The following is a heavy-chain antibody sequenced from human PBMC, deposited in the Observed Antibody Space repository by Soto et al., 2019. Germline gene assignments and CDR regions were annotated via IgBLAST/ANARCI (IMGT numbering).Heavy chain of an antibody. CDR1: GGSISSGGYY. D-gene: IGHD3-10*01. Sequence: SETLSLTCTVSGGSISSGGYYWSWIRQHPGKGLEWIGYIYYSGSTYYNPSLKSRVTISVDTSKNQFSLKLSSVTAADTAVYYCARDPALSPGAFDIWGQGTMVTVSS. CDR2: IYYSGST. CDR3: ARDPALSPGAFDI. J-gene: IGHJ3*02. V-gene: IGHV4-31*03.